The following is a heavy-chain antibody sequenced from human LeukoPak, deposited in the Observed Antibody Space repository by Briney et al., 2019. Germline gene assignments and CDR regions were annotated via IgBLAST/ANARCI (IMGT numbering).Heavy chain of an antibody. V-gene: IGHV3-23*01. CDR2: ISGSGGST. D-gene: IGHD1-26*01. CDR1: GFTFSSYA. Sequence: GGSLRLSCAASGFTFSSYAMSWVRQAPGKGLEWVSAISGSGGSTYYADSVKGRFTISRDNSKNTLYLQMNSLRAEDTAVCYCAKVGVGATISYYFDYWGQGTLVTVSS. CDR3: AKVGVGATISYYFDY. J-gene: IGHJ4*02.